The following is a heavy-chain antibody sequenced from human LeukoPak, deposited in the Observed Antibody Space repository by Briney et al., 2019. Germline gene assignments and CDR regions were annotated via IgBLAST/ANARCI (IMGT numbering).Heavy chain of an antibody. V-gene: IGHV1-46*01. Sequence: ASVKVSCKASGYTFTSYYMHWVRQAPGQGLEWMGIINPSGGSTSYAQKFQGRVTMTRDTSISTAYMELSRLRSDDTAVYYCAREDYYDSSGYYWYWFDPWGQGTLVTVSS. D-gene: IGHD3-22*01. J-gene: IGHJ5*02. CDR2: INPSGGST. CDR3: AREDYYDSSGYYWYWFDP. CDR1: GYTFTSYY.